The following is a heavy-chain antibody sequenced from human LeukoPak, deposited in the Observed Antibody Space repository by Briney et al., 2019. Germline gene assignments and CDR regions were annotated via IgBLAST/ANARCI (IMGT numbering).Heavy chain of an antibody. Sequence: GGSLRLSCAASGFTFNSYTMNWVRQAPGKGLEWVSSISSSSSYTYYSDSVKGRFTISRDNAKNSLYLQMNSLRAEDTAVYYCARAEYYYDSSGYSSEFDYWGQGTLVTVSS. J-gene: IGHJ4*02. CDR1: GFTFNSYT. CDR2: ISSSSSYT. CDR3: ARAEYYYDSSGYSSEFDY. V-gene: IGHV3-21*01. D-gene: IGHD3-22*01.